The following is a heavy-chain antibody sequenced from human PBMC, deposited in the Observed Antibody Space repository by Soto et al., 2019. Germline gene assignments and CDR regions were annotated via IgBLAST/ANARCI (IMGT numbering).Heavy chain of an antibody. D-gene: IGHD2-15*01. Sequence: GGSLRLSCAASGFTFSNYWMSWVRQAPGKGLEWVANIKQDGSESNYADSVKGRFTISRDNAENSLYLQMTSLRAEDTAVYYCASARNIGPWGPGTLVTVSS. V-gene: IGHV3-7*01. CDR3: ASARNIGP. J-gene: IGHJ5*02. CDR2: IKQDGSES. CDR1: GFTFSNYW.